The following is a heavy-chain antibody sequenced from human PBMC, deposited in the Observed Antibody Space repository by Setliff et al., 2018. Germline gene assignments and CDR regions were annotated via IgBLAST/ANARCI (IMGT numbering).Heavy chain of an antibody. CDR2: IYIGGSA. V-gene: IGHV4-61*08. CDR1: GGSISSGDYY. D-gene: IGHD6-19*01. Sequence: TSETLSLTCTVSGGSISSGDYYWSWIRQPPGKGLEWIGYIYIGGSANYNPSLKSRVTMSIDTSKNQFSLKLNSVTAADMAVYYCAREQWLDPPGYYYMDVWAKGTTVTVSS. CDR3: AREQWLDPPGYYYMDV. J-gene: IGHJ6*03.